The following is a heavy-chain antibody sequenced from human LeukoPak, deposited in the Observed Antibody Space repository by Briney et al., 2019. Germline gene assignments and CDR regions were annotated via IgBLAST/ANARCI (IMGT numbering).Heavy chain of an antibody. D-gene: IGHD6-19*01. J-gene: IGHJ5*02. Sequence: PGGSLRLSCAASQFSISYDWMHWVRQAPGEGLEWTASIKEDARNIHYLDSVKGRFSISRDNAKNSLYLEMNTLRAEDTAVYYCVRGSGWLFDLWGQGTLVTVSS. V-gene: IGHV3-7*01. CDR2: IKEDARNI. CDR3: VRGSGWLFDL. CDR1: QFSISYDW.